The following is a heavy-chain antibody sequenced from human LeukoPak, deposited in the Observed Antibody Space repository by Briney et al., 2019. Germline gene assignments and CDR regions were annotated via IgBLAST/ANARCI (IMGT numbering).Heavy chain of an antibody. CDR3: ARGRESLGSLLWFGECLDY. Sequence: GGSLRLSCAASGFTFSSYAMSWVRQAPGKGLEWVSAISGSGGSTYYADSVKGRFTISRDNSKNTLYLQMNSLRAEDTAVYYCARGRESLGSLLWFGECLDYWGQGTLVTVSS. V-gene: IGHV3-23*01. CDR2: ISGSGGST. D-gene: IGHD3-10*01. CDR1: GFTFSSYA. J-gene: IGHJ4*02.